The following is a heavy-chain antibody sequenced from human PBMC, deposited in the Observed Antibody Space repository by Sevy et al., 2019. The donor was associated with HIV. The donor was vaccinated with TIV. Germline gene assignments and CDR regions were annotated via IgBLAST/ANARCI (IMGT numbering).Heavy chain of an antibody. J-gene: IGHJ6*02. CDR1: GFTFSSYA. Sequence: GGSLRLSCAASGFTFSSYAMSWVRRAPGKGLEWVSARSGSGGSTDYADSVKGRFTISRDNSKNTLYLQMNSLRAEDTAVYYSANGYNYYYYGMDVWGQGTTVTVSS. CDR3: ANGYNYYYYGMDV. CDR2: RSGSGGST. V-gene: IGHV3-23*01. D-gene: IGHD5-12*01.